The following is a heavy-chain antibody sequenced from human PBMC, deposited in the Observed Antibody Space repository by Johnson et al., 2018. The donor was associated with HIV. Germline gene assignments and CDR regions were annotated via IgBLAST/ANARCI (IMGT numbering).Heavy chain of an antibody. CDR3: VRDGNYYDRSGYRVDAFDV. CDR2: ISDDGTNT. J-gene: IGHJ3*01. Sequence: QVQLVESGGGVVQPERSLRLSCPASEFSFSTYAMRWVREAPGTGLEGVAVISDDGTNTDYGDAVNGRSTISRDKSKHTLYLQMKRLSAEDTAVYYCVRDGNYYDRSGYRVDAFDVWGQGTMVTV. D-gene: IGHD3-22*01. CDR1: EFSFSTYA. V-gene: IGHV3-30-3*01.